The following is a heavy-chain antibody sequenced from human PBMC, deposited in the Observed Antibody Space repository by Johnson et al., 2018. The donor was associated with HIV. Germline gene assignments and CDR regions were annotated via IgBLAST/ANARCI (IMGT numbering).Heavy chain of an antibody. CDR2: TWFDGSKK. D-gene: IGHD5-18*01. J-gene: IGHJ3*02. Sequence: QVQLVESGGGVVQPGRSLRLSCAASGFTFSNYGIHWVRQAPGKGLEWVASTWFDGSKKYYSDSVRGRFIISRDNSKNTLYLQMNSLRAEDTALYFCARVAVSTAVGGVPLDIWGPGTMVTVSA. V-gene: IGHV3-33*03. CDR3: ARVAVSTAVGGVPLDI. CDR1: GFTFSNYG.